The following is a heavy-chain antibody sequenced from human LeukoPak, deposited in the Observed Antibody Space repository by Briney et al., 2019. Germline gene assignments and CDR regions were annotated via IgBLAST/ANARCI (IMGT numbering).Heavy chain of an antibody. V-gene: IGHV4-34*01. CDR1: GGSFSGYY. Sequence: PSETLSLTCAVYGGSFSGYYWSWIRQPPGRGLEWIGESNHSGSTNYNPSLKSRVTISVDTSKNHFSLKLSSVAAAATAVYYCARGRGSHSGWPFQHWGQGTLVTVSS. CDR2: SNHSGST. J-gene: IGHJ1*01. CDR3: ARGRGSHSGWPFQH. D-gene: IGHD6-19*01.